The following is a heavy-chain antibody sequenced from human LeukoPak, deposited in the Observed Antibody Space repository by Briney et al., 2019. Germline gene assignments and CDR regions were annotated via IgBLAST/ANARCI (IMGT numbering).Heavy chain of an antibody. D-gene: IGHD1-14*01. CDR3: AGESRHRNWFDP. Sequence: SQTLSLTCSVSGGSISSGGYYWSWIRQSAGKGLEWIGRIYTTGSTNYNPSLQSRVTISVDTSKNQFSLKANSVTAADTAVYYCAGESRHRNWFDPWGQGTLVTVSS. CDR2: IYTTGST. V-gene: IGHV4-61*02. CDR1: GGSISSGGYY. J-gene: IGHJ5*02.